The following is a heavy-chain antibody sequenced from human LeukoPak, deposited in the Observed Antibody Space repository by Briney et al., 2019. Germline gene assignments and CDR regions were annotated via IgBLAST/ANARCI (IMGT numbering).Heavy chain of an antibody. J-gene: IGHJ6*02. CDR3: ARTYYYGSGSMDYYYGMDV. V-gene: IGHV3-7*01. CDR1: GFTFSSYS. Sequence: GGSPRLSCAASGFTFSSYSMNWVRQAPGKGLEWVANIKEDGSKKYYVESVKGRFTISRDNAKNSVFLQMNSLRAEDTAVYYCARTYYYGSGSMDYYYGMDVWGQGTTVTVSS. CDR2: IKEDGSKK. D-gene: IGHD3-10*01.